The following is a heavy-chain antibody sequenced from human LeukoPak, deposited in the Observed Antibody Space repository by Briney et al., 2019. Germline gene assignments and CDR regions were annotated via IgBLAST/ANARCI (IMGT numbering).Heavy chain of an antibody. D-gene: IGHD3-3*01. J-gene: IGHJ4*02. CDR2: ISSSSSYI. Sequence: GGSLRLSCAASGFTFSSYSMNWVRQAPGKGLEWVSSISSSSSYINYADSVMGRFTISRDDAKNSLYLQMNSLRAEDTAVYYCARQYNNFWSGDSWGQGTLVTVSS. CDR1: GFTFSSYS. V-gene: IGHV3-21*01. CDR3: ARQYNNFWSGDS.